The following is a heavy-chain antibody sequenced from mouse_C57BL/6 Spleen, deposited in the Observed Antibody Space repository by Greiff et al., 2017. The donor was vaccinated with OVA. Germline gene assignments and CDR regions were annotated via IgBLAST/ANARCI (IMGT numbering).Heavy chain of an antibody. CDR1: GYTFTDYY. CDR2: INPNNGGT. CDR3: ARKLGLRYCAMDY. D-gene: IGHD3-1*01. V-gene: IGHV1-26*01. Sequence: EVQLQQSGPELVKPGASVKISCKASGYTFTDYYMNWVKQSHGKSLEWIGDINPNNGGTSYNQKFKGKATLTVDKFSSTAYLELRSLTSEDSAVYYFARKLGLRYCAMDYWGQGTSVTVSS. J-gene: IGHJ4*01.